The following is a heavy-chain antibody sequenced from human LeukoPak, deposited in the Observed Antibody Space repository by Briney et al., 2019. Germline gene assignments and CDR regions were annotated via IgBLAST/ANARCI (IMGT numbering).Heavy chain of an antibody. V-gene: IGHV5-51*01. Sequence: GESLKISCKGSGYSFTSYWIGWVRQMPGKGLEWMGIIYPGDSDTRYSPSFQGQVTISADKSISTAYLQWSSLKASDTAMYYCARHYDILTGCYGWWFDPWGQGTLVTVSS. CDR2: IYPGDSDT. CDR1: GYSFTSYW. CDR3: ARHYDILTGCYGWWFDP. D-gene: IGHD3-9*01. J-gene: IGHJ5*02.